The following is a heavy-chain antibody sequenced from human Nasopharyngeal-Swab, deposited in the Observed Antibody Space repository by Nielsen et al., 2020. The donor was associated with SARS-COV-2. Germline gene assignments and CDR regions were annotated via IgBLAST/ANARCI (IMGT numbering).Heavy chain of an antibody. V-gene: IGHV4-39*01. CDR2: IYYSGST. Sequence: SETLSLTCTVSGGSISSSSYYWGWIRQPPGKGLERIGSIYYSGSTYYNPSIKSRVTISVDTSKNQFSLKLNSVTAADTAVYYCARALTVLRFLEWSPGYFDYWGQGTLVTVSS. D-gene: IGHD3-3*01. CDR3: ARALTVLRFLEWSPGYFDY. J-gene: IGHJ4*02. CDR1: GGSISSSSYY.